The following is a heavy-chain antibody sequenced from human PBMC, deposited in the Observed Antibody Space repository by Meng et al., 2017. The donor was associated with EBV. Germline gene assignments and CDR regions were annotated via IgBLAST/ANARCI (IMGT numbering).Heavy chain of an antibody. CDR3: AHIIAARPFDY. D-gene: IGHD6-6*01. CDR1: GFSLSTRGVV. Sequence: QTTLKESGPTLVKPTHTLPRPCTFSGFSLSTRGVVVGWIRQPPGKALEWLALIYWDDDKRYSPSLKSRLTITKDTSKNRVVLTMTNMDPVDAATYYCAHIIAARPFDYWGQGTLVTVSS. CDR2: IYWDDDK. V-gene: IGHV2-5*02. J-gene: IGHJ4*02.